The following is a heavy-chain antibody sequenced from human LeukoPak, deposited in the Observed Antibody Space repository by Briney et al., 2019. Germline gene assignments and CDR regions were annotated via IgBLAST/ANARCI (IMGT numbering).Heavy chain of an antibody. CDR3: TRGSGGPI. CDR1: GYTFTSHG. V-gene: IGHV1-8*01. D-gene: IGHD1-26*01. CDR2: MNPDSGNT. Sequence: GASVKVSCKASGYTFTSHGINWVRQATGQGLEWMGWMNPDSGNTGYAQKFQGRVSMIRNTSTSTAYLELRRLRSEDTAVYYCTRGSGGPIWGQGTPVIVSS. J-gene: IGHJ4*02.